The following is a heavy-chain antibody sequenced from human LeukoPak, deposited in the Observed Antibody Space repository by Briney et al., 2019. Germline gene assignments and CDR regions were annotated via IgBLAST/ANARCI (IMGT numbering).Heavy chain of an antibody. Sequence: GRSLRLSCAASGFTFSSYAMHWVRQAPGKGLEWVAVISYDGSNKYYADSVKGRFTISRDNSKNTLYLQMNSLRAEDTAVYYCARDGSGSRYYYYYGMDVWGQGTTVTVSS. CDR1: GFTFSSYA. V-gene: IGHV3-30-3*01. D-gene: IGHD3-10*01. CDR3: ARDGSGSRYYYYYGMDV. CDR2: ISYDGSNK. J-gene: IGHJ6*02.